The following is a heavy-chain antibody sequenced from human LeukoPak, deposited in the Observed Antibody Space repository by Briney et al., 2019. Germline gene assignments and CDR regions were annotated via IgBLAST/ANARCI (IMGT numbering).Heavy chain of an antibody. D-gene: IGHD5-24*01. CDR2: ISSSGSTI. CDR3: AKDFQSGWLQYFQH. J-gene: IGHJ1*01. CDR1: GFTFSDYY. V-gene: IGHV3-11*04. Sequence: PGGSLRLSCAASGFTFSDYYMSWIRQAPGKGLEWVSYISSSGSTIYYADSVKGRFTISRDNAKNSLYLQMNSLRAEDTAVYYCAKDFQSGWLQYFQHWGQGTLVTVSS.